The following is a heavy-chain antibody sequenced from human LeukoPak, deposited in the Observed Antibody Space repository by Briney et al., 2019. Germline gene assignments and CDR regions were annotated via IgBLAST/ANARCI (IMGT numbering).Heavy chain of an antibody. J-gene: IGHJ4*02. D-gene: IGHD5-12*01. CDR3: ARGRGYRDYDRPLDY. CDR2: ITSGGNT. CDR1: GFTVSSNY. Sequence: PGGSLRLSCAASGFTVSSNYMNWVRQAPGKGLEWVSVITSGGNTYYADSVKGRFTTSGDNSKNTLYVQMNSLRAEDTAIYYCARGRGYRDYDRPLDYWGQGTLVTVSS. V-gene: IGHV3-53*01.